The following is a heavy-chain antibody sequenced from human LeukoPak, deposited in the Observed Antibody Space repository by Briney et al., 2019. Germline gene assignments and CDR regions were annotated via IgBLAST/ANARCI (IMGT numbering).Heavy chain of an antibody. CDR2: ISYDGSNK. J-gene: IGHJ4*02. V-gene: IGHV3-30*14. D-gene: IGHD1-26*01. CDR1: GFTFSSYA. CDR3: ARGGSYYAYDY. Sequence: GRSLRLSCAASGFTFSSYAMHWVRQAPGKGLEWVAVISYDGSNKYYADSVKGRFTISRDNSKNTLYLQMNSLRAEDTAVYYCARGGSYYAYDYWGQGTLVTVSS.